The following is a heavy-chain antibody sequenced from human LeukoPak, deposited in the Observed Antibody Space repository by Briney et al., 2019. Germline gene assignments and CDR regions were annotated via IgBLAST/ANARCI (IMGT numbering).Heavy chain of an antibody. D-gene: IGHD3-10*01. Sequence: PSEALSLTCAVYGGSFSGYYWSWIRQPPGKGLEWIGEINHSGSTNYNPSLKSRVTISVDTSKNQFSLKLSSVTAADTAVYYCARGRGGYGSGSYSRYYYYYYMDVWGKGTTVTVSS. CDR3: ARGRGGYGSGSYSRYYYYYYMDV. CDR2: INHSGST. J-gene: IGHJ6*03. CDR1: GGSFSGYY. V-gene: IGHV4-34*01.